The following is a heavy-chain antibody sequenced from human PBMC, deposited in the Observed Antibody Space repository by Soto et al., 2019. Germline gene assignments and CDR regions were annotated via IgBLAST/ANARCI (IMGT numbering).Heavy chain of an antibody. Sequence: GGSLRLSCAASGFTFSGYSMNWVRQAPGKGLEVVATIAGDGSSTYYADSVKGRSTISRDNSKDTVYLQMGSLRDEDTAVYFCVRGWTLLDFWGQGTLVTVSS. D-gene: IGHD1-1*01. J-gene: IGHJ4*02. CDR3: VRGWTLLDF. V-gene: IGHV3-64*02. CDR2: IAGDGSST. CDR1: GFTFSGYS.